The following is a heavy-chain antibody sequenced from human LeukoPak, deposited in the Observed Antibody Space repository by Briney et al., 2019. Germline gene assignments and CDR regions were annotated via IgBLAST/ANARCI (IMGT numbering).Heavy chain of an antibody. Sequence: GGSLRLSCAASGFTSSDYYMSWIRQAPGKGLEWVSYISSSGSTIYYADSVKGRFTISRDNAKNSLYLQMNSLRAEDTAVYYCARDSGRATIIHYYYMDVWGKGTTVTISS. J-gene: IGHJ6*03. V-gene: IGHV3-11*01. D-gene: IGHD5-24*01. CDR1: GFTSSDYY. CDR2: ISSSGSTI. CDR3: ARDSGRATIIHYYYMDV.